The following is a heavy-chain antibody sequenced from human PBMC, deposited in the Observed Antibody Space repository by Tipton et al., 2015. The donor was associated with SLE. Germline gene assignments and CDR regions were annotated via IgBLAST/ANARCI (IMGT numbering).Heavy chain of an antibody. V-gene: IGHV1-18*01. CDR2: ISAYNGNT. D-gene: IGHD1-7*01. CDR3: ARQELNQLELKGYYYYMDV. CDR1: GYTFTSYG. J-gene: IGHJ6*03. Sequence: QVQLVQSGAEVKKPGASVKVSCKASGYTFTSYGISWVRQAPGQGLEWMGGISAYNGNTNYAQKLQGRVTMTTDTSTSTAYMELRSLRSDDTAVYYCARQELNQLELKGYYYYMDVWGKGTTVTVSS.